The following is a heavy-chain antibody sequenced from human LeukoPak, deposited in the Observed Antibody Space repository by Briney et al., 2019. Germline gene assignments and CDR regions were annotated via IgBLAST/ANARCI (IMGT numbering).Heavy chain of an antibody. V-gene: IGHV1-2*02. J-gene: IGHJ4*02. CDR1: GYTFTGYY. CDR2: INPNHGDT. D-gene: IGHD3-9*01. CDR3: ARSPHILTGENFDY. Sequence: ASVKVSCKASGYTFTGYYMHWVRQAPGQGLEWMGWINPNHGDTNYAQKFQDRVSMTRDTSISTAYMHLSRLRSADTSVYYCARSPHILTGENFDYWGQGTLLTVSS.